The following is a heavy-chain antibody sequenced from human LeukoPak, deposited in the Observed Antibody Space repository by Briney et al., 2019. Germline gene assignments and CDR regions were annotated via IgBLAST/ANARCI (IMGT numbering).Heavy chain of an antibody. CDR1: GGSISSYY. CDR3: AGQQLVPEYFDY. D-gene: IGHD6-13*01. V-gene: IGHV4-59*08. J-gene: IGHJ4*02. CDR2: IYYSGST. Sequence: PSETLSLTCTVSGGSISSYYWSWIRQPPGKGLEWIGYIYYSGSTNHNPSLKSRVTISVDTSKNQFSLKLSSVTAADTAVYYCAGQQLVPEYFDYWGQGTLVTVSS.